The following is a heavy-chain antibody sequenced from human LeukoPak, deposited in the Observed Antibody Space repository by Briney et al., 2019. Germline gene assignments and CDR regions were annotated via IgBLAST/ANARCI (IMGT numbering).Heavy chain of an antibody. CDR1: GFTFSSYG. CDR3: AKDSVDSSGYYDH. Sequence: GGSLRLSCAASGFTFSSYGMHWVRQAPGKGLEWVAVIWYDGSNKYYADSVKGRFTISRDNSKNTLYLQMNSLRAEDTAVYYCAKDSVDSSGYYDHWGQGTLVTVSS. V-gene: IGHV3-33*06. J-gene: IGHJ4*02. CDR2: IWYDGSNK. D-gene: IGHD3-22*01.